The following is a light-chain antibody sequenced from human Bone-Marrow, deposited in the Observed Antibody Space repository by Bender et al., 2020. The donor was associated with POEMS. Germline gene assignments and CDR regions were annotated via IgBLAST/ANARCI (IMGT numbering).Light chain of an antibody. CDR2: DVT. Sequence: QSALTQPASVSESPGQSITISCTGTSSEVGGHNHVSWYQHHPGQAPKLLIYDVTTRPSGVSNRFSGSKSGNTASLTISGLQAEDEGDYYCSSYTSSVTLVFGGGTKLTVL. CDR1: SSEVGGHNH. J-gene: IGLJ3*02. V-gene: IGLV2-14*03. CDR3: SSYTSSVTLV.